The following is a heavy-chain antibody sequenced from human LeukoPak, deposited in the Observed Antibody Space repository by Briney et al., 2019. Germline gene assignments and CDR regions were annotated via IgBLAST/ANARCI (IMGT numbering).Heavy chain of an antibody. CDR1: GFTFSSYW. J-gene: IGHJ4*02. CDR2: IKQDGSEK. CDR3: ASGQYSGSYYDY. V-gene: IGHV3-7*01. D-gene: IGHD1-26*01. Sequence: PGGSLRLSCAASGFTFSSYWMSWVRQAPGKGLEWVANIKQDGSEKYYVDSVKGRFTISRDNAKNSLYLQMNSLRAEETAVYYCASGQYSGSYYDYWGQGTLVTVSS.